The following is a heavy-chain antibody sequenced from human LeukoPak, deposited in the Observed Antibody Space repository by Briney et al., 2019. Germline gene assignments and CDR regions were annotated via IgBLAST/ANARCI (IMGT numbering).Heavy chain of an antibody. CDR1: GGSFSGYY. J-gene: IGHJ4*02. V-gene: IGHV4-34*01. CDR3: ASLRRGDFDY. CDR2: INHSRST. D-gene: IGHD3-16*01. Sequence: SETLSLTCAVYGGSFSGYYWSWIRQPPGKGLEWIGEINHSRSTNYNPSLKRRLTTSVDTSKNQFSLKLSSVTAADTAVYYCASLRRGDFDYWGQGALVSVCS.